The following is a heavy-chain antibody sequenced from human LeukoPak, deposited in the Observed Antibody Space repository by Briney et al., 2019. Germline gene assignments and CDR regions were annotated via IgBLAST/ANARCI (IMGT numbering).Heavy chain of an antibody. Sequence: GESLKISCKGTGYSFTSYWIGWVRQMPGKGMEWMGVIYLGDSRTRYNPSFQGQVTISVDKSINTAYLQWVSLKASDTAMYYCACRDLSSTWSYPWGQGTLVTVSS. CDR2: IYLGDSRT. CDR3: ACRDLSSTWSYP. J-gene: IGHJ5*02. CDR1: GYSFTSYW. D-gene: IGHD6-13*01. V-gene: IGHV5-51*01.